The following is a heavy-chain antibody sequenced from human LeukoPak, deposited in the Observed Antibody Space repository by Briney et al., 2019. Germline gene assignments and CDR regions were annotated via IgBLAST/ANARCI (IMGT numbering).Heavy chain of an antibody. V-gene: IGHV3-72*01. D-gene: IGHD2-15*01. CDR1: GFTLSDHY. CDR2: SRDKANSYST. CDR3: AKDTLGYCSGGSCYAGDVFDI. J-gene: IGHJ3*02. Sequence: PGGSLRLSCGAAGFTLSDHYMDWVRQAPGKGLEWVGRSRDKANSYSTEYAASVKGRFTISRDDSKNSLYLQMNSLRAEDTAVYYCAKDTLGYCSGGSCYAGDVFDIWGQGTMVTVSS.